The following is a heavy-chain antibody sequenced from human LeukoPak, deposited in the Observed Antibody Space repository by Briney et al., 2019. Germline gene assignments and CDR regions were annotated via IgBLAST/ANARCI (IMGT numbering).Heavy chain of an antibody. V-gene: IGHV1-46*01. CDR1: GDTFSSYY. D-gene: IGHD3-10*01. Sequence: ASVKVSCKASGDTFSSYYMHWVRQAPGQGLEWMGIITPSGGSTNYAQKFQGRVTMTRDTSTSTVYMELSSLRSEDTAVYYCAREGFHGRELFPTFDYWGQGTLVTVSS. CDR2: ITPSGGST. J-gene: IGHJ4*02. CDR3: AREGFHGRELFPTFDY.